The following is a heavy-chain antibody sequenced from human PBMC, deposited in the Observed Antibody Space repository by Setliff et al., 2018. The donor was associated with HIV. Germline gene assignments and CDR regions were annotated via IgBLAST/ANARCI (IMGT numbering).Heavy chain of an antibody. J-gene: IGHJ3*02. V-gene: IGHV1-69*10. D-gene: IGHD1-26*01. Sequence: GASVKVSCKASGGVFSTYGMHWVRQAPGQGFEWVGGIIPVASIPNYAQKFQDRVTITADESTTTVYMEMRSLTSGDTALYYCARDRVVGAPNAFDIWGQGTMVTVSS. CDR3: ARDRVVGAPNAFDI. CDR2: IIPVASIP. CDR1: GGVFSTYG.